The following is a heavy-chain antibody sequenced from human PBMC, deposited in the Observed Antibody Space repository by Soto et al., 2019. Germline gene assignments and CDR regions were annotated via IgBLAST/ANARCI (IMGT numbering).Heavy chain of an antibody. V-gene: IGHV4-31*03. Sequence: QVQLQESGPGLVKPSQTLSLTCTVSGGSITSHTHYWSWIRQHPGKGLEWIGNIYFRGTTYYNPTLESRVIISIDMSKNQFSLRLTSVTAADTAVYFCATYDYGDFYFDDWGQGTLVYVSS. D-gene: IGHD4-17*01. CDR1: GGSITSHTHY. CDR2: IYFRGTT. CDR3: ATYDYGDFYFDD. J-gene: IGHJ4*02.